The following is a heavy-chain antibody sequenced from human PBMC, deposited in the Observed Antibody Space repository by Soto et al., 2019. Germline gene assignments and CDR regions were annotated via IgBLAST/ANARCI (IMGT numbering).Heavy chain of an antibody. CDR3: ARVREYSGYGNAFDI. CDR1: GFTFGDYA. D-gene: IGHD5-12*01. CDR2: IRSKTYGGTA. Sequence: PVGSLRLSCIASGFTFGDYALTWFRQAPGKGLEWVGFIRSKTYGGTAEYAASVKGRFAISRDDSKSIAYLQMNSLKSEDTAMYYCARVREYSGYGNAFDIWGQGTMVTVSS. J-gene: IGHJ3*02. V-gene: IGHV3-49*03.